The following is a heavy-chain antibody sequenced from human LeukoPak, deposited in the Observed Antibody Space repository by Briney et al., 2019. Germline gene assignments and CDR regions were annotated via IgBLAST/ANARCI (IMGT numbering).Heavy chain of an antibody. D-gene: IGHD2-8*01. Sequence: ASVKVSCKASGYTFTGYYMHWVRQAPGQGLEWMGWINPNSGGTNYAQKFQGRVTMTRDTSISTAYMELNRLRSDDTAVYYCARDLTNVLMVYAYDYWGQGTLVTVSS. V-gene: IGHV1-2*02. CDR3: ARDLTNVLMVYAYDY. J-gene: IGHJ4*02. CDR1: GYTFTGYY. CDR2: INPNSGGT.